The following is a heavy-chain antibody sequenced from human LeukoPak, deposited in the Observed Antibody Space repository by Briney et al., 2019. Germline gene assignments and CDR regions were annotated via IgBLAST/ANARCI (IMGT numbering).Heavy chain of an antibody. V-gene: IGHV3-30*14. Sequence: PGGSLRLSCAASGFTFSSYAMHWVRQAPGKGLEWVAVISYDGSNKYYADSVKGRFTISRDNSKNTLYLQMNSLRAEDTAVYYCARDSRGRYSYGKSFDYWGQGTLVTVSS. CDR3: ARDSRGRYSYGKSFDY. D-gene: IGHD5-18*01. CDR1: GFTFSSYA. J-gene: IGHJ4*02. CDR2: ISYDGSNK.